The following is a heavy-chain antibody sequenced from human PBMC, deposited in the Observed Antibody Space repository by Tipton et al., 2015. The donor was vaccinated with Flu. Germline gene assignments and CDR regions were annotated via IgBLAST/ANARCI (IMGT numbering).Heavy chain of an antibody. D-gene: IGHD3-22*01. J-gene: IGHJ4*02. V-gene: IGHV4-38-2*01. CDR2: IYHGGST. Sequence: TLSLTCAVSGYSISSGYYWGWIRQPPGKGLEWIGSIYHGGSTYYNPSLKSRVTIPVDTSKNQFSLKLSSVTAADTAVCYCARTIVVVSHFDYWGQGTLVTVSS. CDR1: GYSISSGYY. CDR3: ARTIVVVSHFDY.